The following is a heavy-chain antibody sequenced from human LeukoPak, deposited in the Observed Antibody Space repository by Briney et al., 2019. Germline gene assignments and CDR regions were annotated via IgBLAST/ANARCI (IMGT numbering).Heavy chain of an antibody. CDR1: GFVFSNFG. D-gene: IGHD3-22*01. CDR2: INHSGST. CDR3: ARDSVYYDSSGYYYFDY. V-gene: IGHV4-34*01. Sequence: GSLRLSCGASGFVFSNFGLIWIRQPPGKGLEWIGEINHSGSTNYNPSLKSRVTISVDTSKNQFSLKLSSVTAEDTAVYYCARDSVYYDSSGYYYFDYWGQGTLVTVSS. J-gene: IGHJ4*02.